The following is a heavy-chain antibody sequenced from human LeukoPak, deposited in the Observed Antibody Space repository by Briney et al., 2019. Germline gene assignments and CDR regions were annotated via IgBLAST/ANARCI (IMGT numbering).Heavy chain of an antibody. CDR1: GFTFGDYT. CDR3: AKQLLWFGELYNYFDY. D-gene: IGHD3-10*01. CDR2: ISGSGGST. V-gene: IGHV3-23*01. Sequence: GGSLRLSCTVSGFTFGDYTMSWVRQAPGEGLEWVSAISGSGGSTYYADSVKGRFTISRDNSKNTLYLQMNSLRAEDTAVYYCAKQLLWFGELYNYFDYWGQGTLVTVSS. J-gene: IGHJ4*02.